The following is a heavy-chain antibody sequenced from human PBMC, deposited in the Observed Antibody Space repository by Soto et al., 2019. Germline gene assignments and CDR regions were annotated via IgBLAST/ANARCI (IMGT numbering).Heavy chain of an antibody. J-gene: IGHJ3*02. D-gene: IGHD3-22*01. Sequence: SETLSLTCAVYGGTFSGYYWSWIRQPPGKGLEWIGEINHSGSTNYNPSLKSRVTISVDTSKNQFSLKLSSVTAADTAVYYCAFLAYDSSGYPPPNDAFDIWGQGTMVTVS. CDR2: INHSGST. CDR3: AFLAYDSSGYPPPNDAFDI. CDR1: GGTFSGYY. V-gene: IGHV4-34*08.